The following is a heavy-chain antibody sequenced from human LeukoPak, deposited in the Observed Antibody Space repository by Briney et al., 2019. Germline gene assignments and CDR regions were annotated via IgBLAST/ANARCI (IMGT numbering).Heavy chain of an antibody. CDR3: ARGKNFDY. V-gene: IGHV4-61*01. CDR2: IYYTGST. J-gene: IGHJ4*02. D-gene: IGHD3-10*01. Sequence: PSETLSLTCTVSGGSVSSGTYYWSWIRQPPGKGLEWIGYIYYTGSTKYNPSLKSRVTISVDTSKNQFSLNLSSVTAADTAVYYCARGKNFDYWGQGTLVTVSS. CDR1: GGSVSSGTYY.